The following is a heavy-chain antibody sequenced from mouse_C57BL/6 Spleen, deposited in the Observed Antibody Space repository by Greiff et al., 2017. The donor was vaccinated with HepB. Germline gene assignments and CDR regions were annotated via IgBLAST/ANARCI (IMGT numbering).Heavy chain of an antibody. J-gene: IGHJ1*03. Sequence: QVQLQQPGAELVMPGASVKLSCKASGYTFTSYWMHWVKQRPGQGLEWIGEIDPSDSYTNYNQKFKGKSTLTVDKSSSTAYMQLSSLTSEDSAVYYCARSYYSNSDWYIDVWGTGTTVTVSS. D-gene: IGHD2-5*01. V-gene: IGHV1-69*01. CDR2: IDPSDSYT. CDR3: ARSYYSNSDWYIDV. CDR1: GYTFTSYW.